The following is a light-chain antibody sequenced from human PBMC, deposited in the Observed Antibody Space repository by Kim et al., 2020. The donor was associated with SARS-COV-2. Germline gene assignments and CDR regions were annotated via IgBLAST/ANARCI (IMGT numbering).Light chain of an antibody. J-gene: IGLJ3*02. CDR1: SGHSNYA. CDR2: LNNDGSH. CDR3: QTWDTGIRV. Sequence: QLALTQSPSASASLGASVTLTCTLSSGHSNYAIAWHQQQPEKGPRYLMNLNNDGSHSKGDGIPDRFSGSSSGAERYLTISSLQSEDEADYYCQTWDTGIRVFGGGTQLTVL. V-gene: IGLV4-69*01.